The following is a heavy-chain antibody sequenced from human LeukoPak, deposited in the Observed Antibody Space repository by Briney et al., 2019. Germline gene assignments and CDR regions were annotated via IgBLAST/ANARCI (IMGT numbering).Heavy chain of an antibody. J-gene: IGHJ3*02. CDR1: GFTFSSYA. V-gene: IGHV3-64D*06. CDR2: ISSNGGST. Sequence: GGTLRLSCSASGFTFSSYAMHWVRQAPGKGLEYVSAISSNGGSTYYADSVKGRFTISRANSKNKLYLQMSSLRAEDTAVYDYMKGRWEGDIGGEGTMVTVS. CDR3: MKGRWEGDI. D-gene: IGHD1-26*01.